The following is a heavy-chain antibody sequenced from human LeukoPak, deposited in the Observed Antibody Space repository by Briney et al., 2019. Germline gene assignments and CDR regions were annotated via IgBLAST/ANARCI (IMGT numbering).Heavy chain of an antibody. D-gene: IGHD5-12*01. J-gene: IGHJ3*02. CDR2: IYYSGST. Sequence: PSETLSLTCTVYSGSISSSSYYWGWIRQPPGKGLEWIGIIYYSGSTYYNPSLKSRVTISVDTSKNQFSLKLSSVTAADTAVYYCASPKGYGGAFDIRGQGTMVTVSS. CDR1: SGSISSSSYY. V-gene: IGHV4-39*01. CDR3: ASPKGYGGAFDI.